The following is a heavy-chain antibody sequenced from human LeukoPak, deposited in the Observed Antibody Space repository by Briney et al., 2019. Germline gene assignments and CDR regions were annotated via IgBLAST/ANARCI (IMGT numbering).Heavy chain of an antibody. D-gene: IGHD4-23*01. CDR1: GFTFSSHS. J-gene: IGHJ4*02. V-gene: IGHV3-48*02. CDR2: ISSSSSII. CDR3: ARVAAGYSVNYFDY. Sequence: GGSLRLSCAASGFTFSSHSMSWVRQAPGKGLEWVSYISSSSSIIYYADSVKGRFTISRDNVENSLYLQMNSLRDEDTAVYYCARVAAGYSVNYFDYWGQGTLVTVSS.